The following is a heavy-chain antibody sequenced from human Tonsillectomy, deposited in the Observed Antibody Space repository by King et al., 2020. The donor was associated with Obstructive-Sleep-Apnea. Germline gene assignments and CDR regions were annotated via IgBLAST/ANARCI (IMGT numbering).Heavy chain of an antibody. J-gene: IGHJ4*02. D-gene: IGHD3-22*01. CDR3: ARDRYYDSSGYPYFDY. CDR1: GGSISSSNW. V-gene: IGHV4-4*02. CDR2: IYHSGIT. Sequence: QLQESGPGLVKPSGNLSLTCAVSGGSISSSNWWSWVRQPPGKVMEWIGEIYHSGITNYNPYLKSRVTISVDKSKNQCALKLSYVTAADTAVYYCARDRYYDSSGYPYFDYWGQGTLVTVSS.